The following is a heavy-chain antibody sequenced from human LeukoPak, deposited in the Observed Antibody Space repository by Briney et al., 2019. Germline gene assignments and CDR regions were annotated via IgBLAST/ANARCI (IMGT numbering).Heavy chain of an antibody. CDR3: ARVAYGDYGVFDY. CDR2: NRDGGGT. V-gene: IGHV3-74*01. Sequence: GGSLRLSCAASRFTFSDYWVHWVRQAPGKGLVWVSRNRDGGGTTYADSVKGRFTISRDNAKNTVYLQMNSLRAEDTAVYFCARVAYGDYGVFDYWGQGTLVTVSS. J-gene: IGHJ4*02. CDR1: RFTFSDYW. D-gene: IGHD4-17*01.